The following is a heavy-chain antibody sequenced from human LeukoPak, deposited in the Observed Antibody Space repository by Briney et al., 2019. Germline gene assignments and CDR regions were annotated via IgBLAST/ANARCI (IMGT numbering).Heavy chain of an antibody. J-gene: IGHJ4*02. D-gene: IGHD2-21*02. CDR1: GFTFSSYW. CDR2: INSDGSST. V-gene: IGHV3-74*01. Sequence: GGSLRLSCAASGFTFSSYWMHWVRQAPGKGLVWVSRINSDGSSTSYADSVKGRSTISRDNAKNTLYLQMNSLRAEDTAVYYCARSPPRGVVVTVPLDYWGQGTLVTVSS. CDR3: ARSPPRGVVVTVPLDY.